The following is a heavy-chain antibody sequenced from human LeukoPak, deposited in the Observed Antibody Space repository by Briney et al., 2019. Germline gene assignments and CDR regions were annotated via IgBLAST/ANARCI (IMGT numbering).Heavy chain of an antibody. Sequence: PGGSLRLSCAASGFTFSAFAMSWIRQAPEKGLQWVSAISATGGTTYYADSVKGRFTSSRDNSKNVLYLQLSSLRAEDTAIYYCAKGKQTAFLDWFDPWGQGTLVTVSS. V-gene: IGHV3-23*01. CDR3: AKGKQTAFLDWFDP. CDR1: GFTFSAFA. CDR2: ISATGGTT. D-gene: IGHD2-21*02. J-gene: IGHJ5*02.